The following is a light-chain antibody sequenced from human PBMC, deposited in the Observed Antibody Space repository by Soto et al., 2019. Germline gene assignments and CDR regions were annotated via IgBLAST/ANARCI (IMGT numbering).Light chain of an antibody. CDR1: QSVRSSH. Sequence: EIVLTQSPGTLSLSRGERATLSCRASQSVRSSHLAWYQQKPGLAPRLLIYGASSRATGIPDRFSGSGSGTDFTLTISRLEPEDFAVYYCQQYDSSPLTFGGGTKVEIK. J-gene: IGKJ4*01. V-gene: IGKV3-20*01. CDR3: QQYDSSPLT. CDR2: GAS.